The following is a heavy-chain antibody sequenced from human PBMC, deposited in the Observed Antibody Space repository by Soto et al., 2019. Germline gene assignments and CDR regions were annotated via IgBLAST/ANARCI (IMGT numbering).Heavy chain of an antibody. Sequence: ASVKVSCKASGYTFTSYGISWVRQAPGQGLERMGWISAYNGNTNYAQKLQGRVTMTTDTSTSTAYMELRSLRSDDTAVYYCARDGRGGPYCSSTSCFDTAFDIWGQGTMVTVSS. D-gene: IGHD2-2*01. CDR3: ARDGRGGPYCSSTSCFDTAFDI. J-gene: IGHJ3*02. CDR2: ISAYNGNT. V-gene: IGHV1-18*01. CDR1: GYTFTSYG.